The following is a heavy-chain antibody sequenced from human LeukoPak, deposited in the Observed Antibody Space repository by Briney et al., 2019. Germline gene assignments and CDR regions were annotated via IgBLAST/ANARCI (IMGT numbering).Heavy chain of an antibody. Sequence: ASVKVSCKASGYTFTSYGISRVRQAPGQGLEWMGWISAYNGNTNYAQKLQGRVTMTTDTSTSTAYMELRSLRSDDTAVYYCARDSPLVVPAAIRTNWFDPWGQGTLVTVSS. V-gene: IGHV1-18*01. J-gene: IGHJ5*02. CDR2: ISAYNGNT. D-gene: IGHD2-2*02. CDR3: ARDSPLVVPAAIRTNWFDP. CDR1: GYTFTSYG.